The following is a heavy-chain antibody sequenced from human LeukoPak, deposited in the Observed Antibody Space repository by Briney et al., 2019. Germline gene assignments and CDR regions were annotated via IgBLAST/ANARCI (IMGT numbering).Heavy chain of an antibody. V-gene: IGHV3-30-3*01. Sequence: PGGSLRLSCAASGLTFSSYAMHWVRQAPGKGLEWVAVISYDGSNKYYADSVKGRFTISRDNSKNTLYLQMNSLRAEDTAVYYCARDPEPPDTPNSYYFDYWGQGTLVTVSS. CDR1: GLTFSSYA. CDR2: ISYDGSNK. D-gene: IGHD1-14*01. CDR3: ARDPEPPDTPNSYYFDY. J-gene: IGHJ4*02.